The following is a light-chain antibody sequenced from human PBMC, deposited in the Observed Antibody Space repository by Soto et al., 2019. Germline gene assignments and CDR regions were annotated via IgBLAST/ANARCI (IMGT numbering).Light chain of an antibody. CDR3: SSYTTTNTHV. CDR2: AVS. V-gene: IGLV2-14*01. Sequence: QSALTQPASVSGSPGQSITISCTGTSSDIGAYDYVSWYQQHPGKAPKLIISAVSTRPSGVSDHFSGSKSDNTASLTNSGLQAEDEADYYCSSYTTTNTHVFGSGTKVTVL. CDR1: SSDIGAYDY. J-gene: IGLJ1*01.